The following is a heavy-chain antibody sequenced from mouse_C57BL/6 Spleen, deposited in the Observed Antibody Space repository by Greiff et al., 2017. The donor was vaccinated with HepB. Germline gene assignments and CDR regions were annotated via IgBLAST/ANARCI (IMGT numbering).Heavy chain of an antibody. J-gene: IGHJ4*01. V-gene: IGHV1-64*01. CDR3: AREGPYAMDY. CDR2: IHPNSGST. Sequence: VQLQQSGAELVKPGASVKLSCKASGYTFTSYWMHWVKQRPGQGLEWIGMIHPNSGSTNYNEKFKSKATLTVDKSSSTAYMQLSSLTSEDSAVYCCAREGPYAMDYWGQGTSVTVSS. CDR1: GYTFTSYW.